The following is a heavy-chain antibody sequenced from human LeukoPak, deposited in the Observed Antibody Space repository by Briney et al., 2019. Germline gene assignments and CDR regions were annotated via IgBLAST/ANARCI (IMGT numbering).Heavy chain of an antibody. Sequence: GGSLRLSCAASGFSFSTYSMSLVRLAPGKGLEWISYINGRSSVIYYVDSVKGRFTISRDNDKTSMYLQMTSLRVDDTAVYYCAKTGGYSGGMDVWGRGTTVTVSS. V-gene: IGHV3-48*01. CDR2: INGRSSVI. J-gene: IGHJ6*02. CDR1: GFSFSTYS. D-gene: IGHD3-10*01. CDR3: AKTGGYSGGMDV.